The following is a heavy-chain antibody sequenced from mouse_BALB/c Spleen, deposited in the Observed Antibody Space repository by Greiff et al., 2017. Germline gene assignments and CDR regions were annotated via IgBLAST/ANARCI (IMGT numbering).Heavy chain of an antibody. CDR1: GYTFTSYV. Sequence: VQLQQSGPELVKPGASVKMSCKASGYTFTSYVMHWVKQKPGQGLEWIGYINPYNDGTKYNEKFKGKATLTSDKSSSPACMELSSLTSEDSAVCDGARGGWDWYGEVWGAGSTVTVSA. J-gene: IGHJ1*01. V-gene: IGHV1-14*01. D-gene: IGHD3-3*01. CDR3: ARGGWDWYGEV. CDR2: INPYNDGT.